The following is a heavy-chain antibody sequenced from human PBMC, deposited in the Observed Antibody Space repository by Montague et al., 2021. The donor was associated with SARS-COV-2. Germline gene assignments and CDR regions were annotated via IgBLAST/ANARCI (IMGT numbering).Heavy chain of an antibody. J-gene: IGHJ4*02. CDR3: VRAGGFHNRPPV. D-gene: IGHD4-23*01. CDR1: GDSIMTTDC. CDR2: IYQGAST. V-gene: IGHV4-4*02. Sequence: SETLSLTCAVSGDSIMTTDCWSWVRQPPGKGLEWIGEIYQGASTNYNPSLKSRVTMSVDRSKNQVSLELYPVTAADTALYYCVRAGGFHNRPPVWGQGVLVIVSS.